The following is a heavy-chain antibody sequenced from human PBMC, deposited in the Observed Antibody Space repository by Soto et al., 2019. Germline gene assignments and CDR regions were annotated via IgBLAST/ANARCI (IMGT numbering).Heavy chain of an antibody. J-gene: IGHJ4*02. V-gene: IGHV4-30-4*01. Sequence: SETLSLTGTVSGGSISSGDYYWSWIRQPPGKGLEWIGYIYYSGSTYYNPSLKSRVTISVDTSKNQFSLKLSSVTAADTAVYYCARDMSGYDYFSLDYWGQGTLVTVSS. CDR1: GGSISSGDYY. CDR2: IYYSGST. CDR3: ARDMSGYDYFSLDY. D-gene: IGHD5-12*01.